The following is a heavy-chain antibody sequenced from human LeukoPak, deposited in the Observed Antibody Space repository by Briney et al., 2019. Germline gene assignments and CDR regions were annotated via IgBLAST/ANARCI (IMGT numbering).Heavy chain of an antibody. CDR3: AKIAAADNAFDI. CDR2: ISAYNGNT. V-gene: IGHV1-18*01. CDR1: GDTFTSYG. Sequence: ASVKVSCKASGDTFTSYGISWVRQAPGQGLEWMGWISAYNGNTNYAQKLQGRVTMTTDTSTSTAYMELRSLRSDDTAVYYCAKIAAADNAFDIWGQGTMVTVSS. D-gene: IGHD6-13*01. J-gene: IGHJ3*02.